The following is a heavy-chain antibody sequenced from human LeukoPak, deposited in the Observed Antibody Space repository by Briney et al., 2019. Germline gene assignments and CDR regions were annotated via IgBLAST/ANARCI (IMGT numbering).Heavy chain of an antibody. CDR1: GYTFSIYN. CDR2: INPGGGSA. V-gene: IGHV1-46*01. CDR3: ARGAIFGVVIMNPFDY. D-gene: IGHD3-3*01. J-gene: IGHJ4*02. Sequence: ASVKVSCKASGYTFSIYNFHWVRQAPGQGLEWMGIINPGGGSASDAQKFQGRLTMTRDTSTSTLYMELSSLRSEDTAVYYCARGAIFGVVIMNPFDYWGQGTLVTVSS.